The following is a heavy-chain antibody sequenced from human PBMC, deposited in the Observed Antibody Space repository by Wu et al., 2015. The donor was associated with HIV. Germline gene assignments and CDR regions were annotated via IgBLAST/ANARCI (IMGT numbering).Heavy chain of an antibody. V-gene: IGHV1-8*01. CDR1: GYTFTSYD. J-gene: IGHJ5*02. Sequence: QVQLVQSGAEVKKPGASVKVSCKASGYTFTSYDINWVRQATGQGLEWMGWMNPXSGNTGYAQKFQGRVTVIRNTSINTAYMELSSLRSEDTAVYYCARGRGLSGGHNVVPTPWGQGTLVTVSS. CDR2: MNPXSGNT. D-gene: IGHD1-26*01. CDR3: ARGRGLSGGHNVVPTP.